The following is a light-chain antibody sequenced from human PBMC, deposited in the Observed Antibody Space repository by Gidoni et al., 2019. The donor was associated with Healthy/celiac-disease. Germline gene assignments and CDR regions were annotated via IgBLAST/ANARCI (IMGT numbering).Light chain of an antibody. CDR3: QSYASSLRVV. Sequence: QSVLTQPPAVYGAPGQRVTISCTGSSSNIGAGSDVHWYQQLPGTAPKLLIYGNSNRPSAVPDRFSGSKSGTSASLAITGLPAEDVADFYCQSYASSLRVVFGGGTKLTVL. J-gene: IGLJ2*01. V-gene: IGLV1-40*01. CDR1: SSNIGAGSD. CDR2: GNS.